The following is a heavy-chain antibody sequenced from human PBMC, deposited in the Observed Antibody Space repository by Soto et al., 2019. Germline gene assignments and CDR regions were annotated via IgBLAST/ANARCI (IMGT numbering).Heavy chain of an antibody. V-gene: IGHV1-46*01. CDR2: INPSGGST. CDR1: GYTFTSYY. Sequence: GASVKVSCKASGYTFTSYYMHWVRQAPGQGLEWMGIINPSGGSTSYAQKFQGRVTMTRDTSTSTVYMELSSLRSEDTAVYYCARDNDVTMVRGVTGPFTDYWGQGTLVT. J-gene: IGHJ4*02. CDR3: ARDNDVTMVRGVTGPFTDY. D-gene: IGHD3-10*01.